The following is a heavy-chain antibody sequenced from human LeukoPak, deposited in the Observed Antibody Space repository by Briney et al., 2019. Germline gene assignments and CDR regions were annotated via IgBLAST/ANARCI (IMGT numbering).Heavy chain of an antibody. D-gene: IGHD1-1*01. V-gene: IGHV4-39*07. CDR1: GGSISSSSYY. Sequence: PSETLSLTCTVSGGSISSSSYYWGWVRQPPGKGLEWIGSIYYSGSTYYHPALKSRVPITVDTSQNQFSLKLSSVTAADTAVYYCARSGINWRRGVGYFDYWGQGTLVTVSS. CDR3: ARSGINWRRGVGYFDY. J-gene: IGHJ4*02. CDR2: IYYSGST.